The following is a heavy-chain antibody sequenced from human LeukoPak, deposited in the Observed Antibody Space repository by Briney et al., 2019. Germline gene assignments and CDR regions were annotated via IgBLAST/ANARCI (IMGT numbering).Heavy chain of an antibody. V-gene: IGHV3-21*01. CDR1: GFSFSTYS. J-gene: IGHJ3*02. CDR2: ISSSSGYI. Sequence: GGSLRLSCAASGFSFSTYSMNWVRQAPGKGLEWVSSISSSSGYIYYADSVKGRFTISRDNAKNSLYFQMNSLRAEDTAVYYCARRVATANDAFDIWGQGTMVTVSS. D-gene: IGHD6-13*01. CDR3: ARRVATANDAFDI.